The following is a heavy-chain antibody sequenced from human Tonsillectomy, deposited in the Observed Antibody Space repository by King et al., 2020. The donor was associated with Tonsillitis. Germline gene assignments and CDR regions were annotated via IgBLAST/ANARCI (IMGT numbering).Heavy chain of an antibody. CDR1: EFTFKNYA. V-gene: IGHV3-23*04. CDR2: ISASGGST. J-gene: IGHJ6*03. D-gene: IGHD3-10*01. CDR3: AKGTYGYTSVPRDFFDSSGSTCQYHYMDV. Sequence: VQLVESGGGLEQPGGSLRLSCAASEFTFKNYAMNWVRQAPGNGLEWVSSISASGGSTNYTDSVKGRFTISRDNSKNTLYIQMNSLRAEDTALYYCAKGTYGYTSVPRDFFDSSGSTCQYHYMDVWGKGTTVTVSS.